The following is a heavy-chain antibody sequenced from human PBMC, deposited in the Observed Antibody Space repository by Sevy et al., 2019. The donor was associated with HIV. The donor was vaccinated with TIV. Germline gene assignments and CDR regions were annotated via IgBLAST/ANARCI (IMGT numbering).Heavy chain of an antibody. CDR1: GFTFRSYW. Sequence: GGSLRLSCAASGFTFRSYWMTWVRQAPGKGLEWVATMKQDGSEKDYVDSVKGRFTISRDNARNSLYLQMNSLRAEDTAVYYCARDLPPSATTVAHFDCWGQGTLVTVSS. V-gene: IGHV3-7*01. J-gene: IGHJ4*02. CDR3: ARDLPPSATTVAHFDC. CDR2: MKQDGSEK. D-gene: IGHD4-17*01.